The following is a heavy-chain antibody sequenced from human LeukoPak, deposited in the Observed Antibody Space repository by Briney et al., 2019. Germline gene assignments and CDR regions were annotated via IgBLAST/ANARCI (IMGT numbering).Heavy chain of an antibody. CDR3: ATFTVVTQY. CDR1: GGSINSYS. Sequence: PSETLSLTCTVSGGSINSYSGIWIRQPPGKGLEGIGYIFYRGSTNYNPSLKSRVTISEDTSRNRISLKLRFVTAADTAVYYCATFTVVTQYWGQGTLVTVSS. D-gene: IGHD4-23*01. V-gene: IGHV4-59*01. CDR2: IFYRGST. J-gene: IGHJ4*02.